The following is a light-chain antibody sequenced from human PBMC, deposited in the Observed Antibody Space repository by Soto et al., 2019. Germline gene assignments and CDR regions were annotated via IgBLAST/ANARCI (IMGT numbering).Light chain of an antibody. Sequence: TQSPSSLSAPVGHRVTITCRASQGINNYLAWYHQKPGQAPRLLIYGASSRATGISDRFSGSGSGTDFTLTISRLEPEDFAVYYCHQYGSSSWTFGQGTKVDIK. V-gene: IGKV3-20*01. CDR2: GAS. J-gene: IGKJ1*01. CDR3: HQYGSSSWT. CDR1: QGINNY.